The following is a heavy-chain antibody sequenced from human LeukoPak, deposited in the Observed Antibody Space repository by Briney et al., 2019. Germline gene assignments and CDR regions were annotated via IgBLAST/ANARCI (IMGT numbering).Heavy chain of an antibody. CDR1: GFTFSSYA. CDR2: ISYDGSNK. D-gene: IGHD1-14*01. J-gene: IGHJ4*02. V-gene: IGHV3-30-3*01. Sequence: GRSLRLSCAASGFTFSSYAMHWVRQAPGKGLEWVAVISYDGSNKYYADSVKGRFTISRDNSKNTLYLQMNSLRAEYTAVYYCARPASDRKYYFDYWGQGTLVTVSS. CDR3: ARPASDRKYYFDY.